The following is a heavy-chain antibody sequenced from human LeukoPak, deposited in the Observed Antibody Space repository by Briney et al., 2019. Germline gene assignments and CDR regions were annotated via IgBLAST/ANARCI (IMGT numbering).Heavy chain of an antibody. Sequence: GGSLRLSCAASGFTFSSYEMNWVRQAPGKGLEWVSYISSSGSTIYYADSVKGRFTISRDNAKNSLYLQMNSLRAEDRAVYYWGRGGVEGQRDYYFDYWGQETLATFP. CDR2: ISSSGSTI. V-gene: IGHV3-48*03. CDR1: GFTFSSYE. D-gene: IGHD2-8*01. J-gene: IGHJ4*02. CDR3: GRGGVEGQRDYYFDY.